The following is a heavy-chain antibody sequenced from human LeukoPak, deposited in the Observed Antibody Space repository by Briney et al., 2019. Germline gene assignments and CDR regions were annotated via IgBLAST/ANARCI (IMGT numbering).Heavy chain of an antibody. CDR2: ISVDNGHT. Sequence: ASVKVSCKASGYTFSNYGISWVRQAPGQGLEWMGWISVDNGHTNYAQKVQGRVTMTADTSTSTAYMELRNLRSDDTAVYYCARDVGATTRNWFDPWGQGTLVTVSS. CDR1: GYTFSNYG. D-gene: IGHD1-26*01. CDR3: ARDVGATTRNWFDP. V-gene: IGHV1-18*01. J-gene: IGHJ5*02.